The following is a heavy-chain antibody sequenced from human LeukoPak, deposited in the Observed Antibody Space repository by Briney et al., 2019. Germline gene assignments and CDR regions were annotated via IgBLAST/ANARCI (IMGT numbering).Heavy chain of an antibody. Sequence: ASETLSLTCAVYGGSFSGYYWSWIRQPPGKGLEWIGEINHSGSTNYNPSLKSRVTISVDTSKNQFSLKLSSVTAADTAVYYCARGLSGNWFDSWGQGTLVTVSS. CDR3: ARGLSGNWFDS. CDR2: INHSGST. V-gene: IGHV4-34*01. CDR1: GGSFSGYY. D-gene: IGHD2-8*02. J-gene: IGHJ5*01.